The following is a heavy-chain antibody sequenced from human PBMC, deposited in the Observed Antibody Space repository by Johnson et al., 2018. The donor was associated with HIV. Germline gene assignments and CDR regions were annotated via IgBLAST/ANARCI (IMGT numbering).Heavy chain of an antibody. V-gene: IGHV3-7*02. CDR2: IKQDGSEK. CDR1: GFTFSSFW. D-gene: IGHD4-23*01. J-gene: IGHJ3*01. CDR3: AKSPGKDNGGNSGGIDF. Sequence: VQLVESGGGLVQPGGSLRLSCAASGFTFSSFWMSWVRQAPGKGLEWVANIKQDGSEKYYVDSVKGRFTISRDNAKNSLYLQMNSLRAEDTATYYCAKSPGKDNGGNSGGIDFWGQGTRVTVSS.